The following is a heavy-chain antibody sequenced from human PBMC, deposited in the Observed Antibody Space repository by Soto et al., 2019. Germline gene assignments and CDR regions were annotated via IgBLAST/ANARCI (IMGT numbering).Heavy chain of an antibody. D-gene: IGHD6-6*01. V-gene: IGHV4-4*02. Sequence: PSETLSLPGHVSVDSISVNTWRRCVRRTPGKGLEWIGEILHSGIVNYNPSLKSRVTISIDKSKNQVSLRLSSMTAADTALYYCAGLVGRGKFSRLQYWGQGTLVTVSS. CDR3: AGLVGRGKFSRLQY. CDR1: VDSISVNTW. J-gene: IGHJ1*01. CDR2: ILHSGIV.